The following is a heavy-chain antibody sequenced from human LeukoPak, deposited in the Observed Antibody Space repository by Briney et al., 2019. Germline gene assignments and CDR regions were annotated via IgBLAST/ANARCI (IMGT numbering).Heavy chain of an antibody. CDR3: ARHGGYDSSGYYGTDYYGMDV. J-gene: IGHJ6*02. CDR1: GYSFTRYW. Sequence: GESLKISRKGSGYSFTRYWIGWVRQMPGKCLEWMGIIYPGESDTRYRPSFQGQVTISADKSISTAYLQWSSLKASDTAMYYCARHGGYDSSGYYGTDYYGMDVWGQGTTVTVSS. D-gene: IGHD3-22*01. CDR2: IYPGESDT. V-gene: IGHV5-51*01.